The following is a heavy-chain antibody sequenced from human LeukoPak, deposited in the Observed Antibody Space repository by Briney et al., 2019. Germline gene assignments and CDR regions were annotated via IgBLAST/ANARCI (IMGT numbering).Heavy chain of an antibody. CDR3: ARGGYGDYAGDFDY. CDR1: ALSSTIQS. V-gene: IGHV3-21*01. D-gene: IGHD4-17*01. CDR2: ISSSNSYI. J-gene: IGHJ4*02. Sequence: PGRSMTPSSAPSALSSTIQSMSCDRHAEKDGMEWESSISSSNSYIYYADSVKGRFTISRDNAKNSLYLQMNSLRAEDTAVYYCARGGYGDYAGDFDYWGQGTLVTVSS.